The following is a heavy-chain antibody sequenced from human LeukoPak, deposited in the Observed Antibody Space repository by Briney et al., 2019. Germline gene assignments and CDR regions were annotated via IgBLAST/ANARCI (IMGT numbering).Heavy chain of an antibody. D-gene: IGHD2-2*01. CDR3: ARALRYCSSTSPNICNYWFDP. CDR2: MNPNSGNT. J-gene: IGHJ5*02. CDR1: GYTFTSYD. V-gene: IGHV1-8*01. Sequence: ASVKVSCKASGYTFTSYDINWVRQATGQGLEWMGWMNPNSGNTGYAQKFQGRVTMTRNTSISTAYMELSSLRSEDTAVYYCARALRYCSSTSPNICNYWFDPWGQGTLVTVSS.